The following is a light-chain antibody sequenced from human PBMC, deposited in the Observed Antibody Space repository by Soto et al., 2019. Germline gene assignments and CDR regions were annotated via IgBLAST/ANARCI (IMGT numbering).Light chain of an antibody. CDR2: DNT. CDR1: GSNIGASFD. J-gene: IGLJ2*01. V-gene: IGLV1-40*01. Sequence: QSVLTQPPSVSGAPGQRVTISCTGRGSNIGASFDVHWYRHLPGTAPKLLIYDNTNRPSGVPDRFSGSKSGTSASLAITGLQADDEADYYCQSFDSSLNISIFGGGTKLTVL. CDR3: QSFDSSLNISI.